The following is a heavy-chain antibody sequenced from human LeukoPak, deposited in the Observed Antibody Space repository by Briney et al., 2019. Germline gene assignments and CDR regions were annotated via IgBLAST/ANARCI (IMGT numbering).Heavy chain of an antibody. CDR2: ISAYNGNT. CDR3: ARMVEGIVVVTAPGDY. CDR1: GYTFTSYG. Sequence: ASVKVSCKASGYTFTSYGISWVRQAPGQGLEWMGWISAYNGNTNYAQKFQGRVTMTRDTSISTAYMELSRLRSDDTAVYYCARMVEGIVVVTAPGDYWGQGTLVTVSS. D-gene: IGHD2-21*02. J-gene: IGHJ4*02. V-gene: IGHV1-18*01.